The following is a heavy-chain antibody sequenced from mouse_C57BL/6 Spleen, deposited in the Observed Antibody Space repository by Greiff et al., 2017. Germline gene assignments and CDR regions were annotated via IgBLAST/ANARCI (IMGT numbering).Heavy chain of an antibody. CDR2: IDPSDSYT. Sequence: QVQLQQPGAELVRPGTSVQLSCKASGYTFTSYRMHWVTQRPGQGLEWIGVIDPSDSYTNYTQKFKGKATLTVDPSTSTAYMQLSSRTSEDSAVYYCASGPLDDYDAFDYWGQGTTLTDSS. V-gene: IGHV1-59*01. D-gene: IGHD2-4*01. CDR3: ASGPLDDYDAFDY. CDR1: GYTFTSYR. J-gene: IGHJ2*01.